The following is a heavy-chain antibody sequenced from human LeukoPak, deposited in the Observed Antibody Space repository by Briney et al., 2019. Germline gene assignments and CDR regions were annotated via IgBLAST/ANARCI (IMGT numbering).Heavy chain of an antibody. CDR2: INPSGGST. V-gene: IGHV1-46*01. J-gene: IGHJ4*02. CDR1: GYTFTSYY. Sequence: ASVKVSCKASGYTFTSYYMHWVRQAPGQGLEWRGIINPSGGSTSYAQKFQGRVTMTRDTSPSTVYMELSSLRSEDTAVYYCARDRSVYDSSKGGQYFDYWGQGTLVTVSS. D-gene: IGHD3-22*01. CDR3: ARDRSVYDSSKGGQYFDY.